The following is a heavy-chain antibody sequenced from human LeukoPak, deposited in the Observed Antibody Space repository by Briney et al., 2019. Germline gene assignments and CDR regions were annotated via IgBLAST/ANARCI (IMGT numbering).Heavy chain of an antibody. CDR1: GGSFSDYY. V-gene: IGHV4-34*01. Sequence: SETLSLTCAVYGGSFSDYYWSWIRQPPGKGLEWIGEINHSGSTNYNLSLKSRVTISVDTSKNQFSLKLSSVTAADTAVYYCARVLRPFTIFGVVFKSIDYFDYWGQGTLVTVSS. J-gene: IGHJ4*02. D-gene: IGHD3-3*01. CDR3: ARVLRPFTIFGVVFKSIDYFDY. CDR2: INHSGST.